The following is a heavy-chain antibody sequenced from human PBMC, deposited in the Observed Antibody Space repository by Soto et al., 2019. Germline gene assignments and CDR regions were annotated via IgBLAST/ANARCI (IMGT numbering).Heavy chain of an antibody. D-gene: IGHD2-15*01. V-gene: IGHV1-3*04. CDR2: INTGNGNT. Sequence: QVQLVQSGAEVKTPGASVKVSCKASGYGFTSYAMQWVRQAPGQRLEWMGWINTGNGNTKYSQKFQGRVTITRDTSQTIAYMEMGRLRTEDTAVYYCARDIRGGRPPVGMDVWGQGTTVTVSS. CDR1: GYGFTSYA. CDR3: ARDIRGGRPPVGMDV. J-gene: IGHJ6*02.